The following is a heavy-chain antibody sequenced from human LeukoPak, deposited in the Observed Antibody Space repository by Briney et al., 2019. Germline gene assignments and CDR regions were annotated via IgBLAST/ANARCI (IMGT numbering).Heavy chain of an antibody. CDR3: ARGNDYLSRVVTGGAFDI. D-gene: IGHD4-23*01. Sequence: SETLSLTCAVYGASFSNYYWTWIRQPPGKGLEWIGEINHSGSTNYNPSLKSRVTISVDTSKNQFSLKLSSVTAADTAVYYCARGNDYLSRVVTGGAFDIWGQGTMVTVSS. J-gene: IGHJ3*02. CDR2: INHSGST. CDR1: GASFSNYY. V-gene: IGHV4-34*01.